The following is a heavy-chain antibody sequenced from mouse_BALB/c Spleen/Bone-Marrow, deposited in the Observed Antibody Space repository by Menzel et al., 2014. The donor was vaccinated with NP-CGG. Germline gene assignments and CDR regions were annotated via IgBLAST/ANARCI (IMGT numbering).Heavy chain of an antibody. D-gene: IGHD6-1*01. J-gene: IGHJ4*01. CDR1: DYTFTSYW. CDR3: ARTFQPRRAMDY. V-gene: IGHV1-74*01. Sequence: QLKESGPELVWPGASVKMSCKASDYTFTSYWMHWVKQRLGQGLEWIGMIDPSNSETRLNQKFKDKATLNVDKSSNTAYMHLSSLTSEDSAVYYGARTFQPRRAMDYWGQGSSVTVSS. CDR2: IDPSNSET.